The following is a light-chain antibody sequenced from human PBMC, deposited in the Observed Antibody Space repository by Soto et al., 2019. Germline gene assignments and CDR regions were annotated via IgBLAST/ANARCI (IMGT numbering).Light chain of an antibody. Sequence: DIQMTQSPSTLSGSVGDRVTITCRASQSISSWLAWYQQKPGKAPKLLIYKASTLESGVPSRFSGGGSGTEFTLTISSLQPDDFATYYCQQYDTYSTFGQGTKVDI. CDR1: QSISSW. V-gene: IGKV1-5*03. CDR2: KAS. CDR3: QQYDTYST. J-gene: IGKJ1*01.